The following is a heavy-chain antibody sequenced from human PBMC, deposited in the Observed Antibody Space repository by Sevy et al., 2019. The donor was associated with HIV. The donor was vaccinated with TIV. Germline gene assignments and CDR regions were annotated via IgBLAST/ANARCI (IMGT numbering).Heavy chain of an antibody. V-gene: IGHV3-23*01. D-gene: IGHD3-10*01. CDR1: GFTFSSYA. CDR2: ISGSGGST. J-gene: IGHJ4*02. Sequence: GGSLRLSCAASGFTFSSYAMSWVRQAPGKGLEWVSAISGSGGSTYYADSVKGRFTISRDNSKNTLYPQMNSLRAEDTAVYYCAKDRGKYYGSDFDYWGQGTLVTVSS. CDR3: AKDRGKYYGSDFDY.